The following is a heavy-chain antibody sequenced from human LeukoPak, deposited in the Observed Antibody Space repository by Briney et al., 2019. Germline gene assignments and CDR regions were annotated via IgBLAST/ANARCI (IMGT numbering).Heavy chain of an antibody. CDR2: ISYDGSNK. J-gene: IGHJ3*02. D-gene: IGHD6-19*01. Sequence: QTGGSLRLPCAASGFTFSSYGMHWVRQAPGKGLEWVAVISYDGSNKYYADSVKGRFTISRDNSKNTLYLQMNSLRAEDTAVYYCAKAMAVAFDAFDIWGQGTMVTVSS. CDR3: AKAMAVAFDAFDI. V-gene: IGHV3-30*18. CDR1: GFTFSSYG.